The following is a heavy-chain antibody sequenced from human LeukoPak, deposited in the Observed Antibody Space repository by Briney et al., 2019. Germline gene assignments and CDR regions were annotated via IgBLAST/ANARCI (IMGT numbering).Heavy chain of an antibody. Sequence: PGRSLRLSCAASGFTFSSYGMRWVRQAPGKGLEWVAVIWYDGSNKYYADSVKGRFTISRDNSKNTLYLQMNSLRAEDTAVYYCAKDSRIADYYFDYWGQGTLVTVSS. CDR2: IWYDGSNK. D-gene: IGHD6-13*01. CDR3: AKDSRIADYYFDY. CDR1: GFTFSSYG. J-gene: IGHJ4*02. V-gene: IGHV3-33*06.